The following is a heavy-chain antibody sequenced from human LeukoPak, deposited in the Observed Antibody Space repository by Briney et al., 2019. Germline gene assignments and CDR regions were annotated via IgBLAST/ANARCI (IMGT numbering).Heavy chain of an antibody. CDR2: ISSSSSYI. J-gene: IGHJ4*02. Sequence: PGGSLRLSCEASGFTFSSYSMNWVRQAPGKGLEWVSSISSSSSYIYYADSVKGRFTISRDNAKNSLYLQMNSLRAEDTAVYYCARDRGTVVTPVGYWGQGTLVTVSS. CDR1: GFTFSSYS. CDR3: ARDRGTVVTPVGY. V-gene: IGHV3-21*01. D-gene: IGHD4-23*01.